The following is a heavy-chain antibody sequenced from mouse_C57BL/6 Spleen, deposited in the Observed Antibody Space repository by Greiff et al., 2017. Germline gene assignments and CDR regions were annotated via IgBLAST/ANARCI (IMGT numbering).Heavy chain of an antibody. Sequence: QVQLQQPGAELVKPGASVKLSCKASGYTFTSYWMQWVKQRPGQGLEWIGEIDPSDSYTNYNQKFKGKATLTVDTSSSTAYMQLSSLTSEDSAVYYCARKSYYDYDDFAYWGQGTLVTVSA. CDR1: GYTFTSYW. CDR3: ARKSYYDYDDFAY. J-gene: IGHJ3*01. V-gene: IGHV1-50*01. CDR2: IDPSDSYT. D-gene: IGHD2-4*01.